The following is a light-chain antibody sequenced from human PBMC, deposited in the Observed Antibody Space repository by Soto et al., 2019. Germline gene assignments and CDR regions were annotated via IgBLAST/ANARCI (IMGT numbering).Light chain of an antibody. CDR3: SSYTSSSTRLYV. V-gene: IGLV2-14*01. CDR1: SSDVGGYNY. J-gene: IGLJ1*01. Sequence: QSVLTQPASVSGSPGQSITISCTGTSSDVGGYNYVSWYQQHPGKAPKLMIYEVSNRPSGVSNRFSGSKSGNTASLTISGLQAEYEADYYCSSYTSSSTRLYVFGTGTK. CDR2: EVS.